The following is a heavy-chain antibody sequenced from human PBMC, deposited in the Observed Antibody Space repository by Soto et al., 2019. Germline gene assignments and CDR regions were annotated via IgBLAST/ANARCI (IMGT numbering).Heavy chain of an antibody. CDR3: TRDNGYYDILTGYYPPAGYYYYMDV. CDR1: GFTFGDYA. CDR2: IRSKAYGGTT. V-gene: IGHV3-49*03. D-gene: IGHD3-9*01. Sequence: PGGSLRLSCTASGFTFGDYAMSWFRQAPGKGLEWVGFIRSKAYGGTTEYAASVKGRFTISRDDSKSIAYLQMNSLKTEDTAVYYCTRDNGYYDILTGYYPPAGYYYYMDVWGKGTTVTVSS. J-gene: IGHJ6*03.